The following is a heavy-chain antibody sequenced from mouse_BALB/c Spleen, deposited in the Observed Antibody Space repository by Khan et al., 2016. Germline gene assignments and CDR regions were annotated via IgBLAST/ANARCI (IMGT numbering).Heavy chain of an antibody. CDR1: GFAFSRYW. Sequence: EVKLLESGGGLVQPGGSLKLSCAASGFAFSRYWMSWVRQAPGKGLEWIGEINPDSSTINYTPSLKDKFIISRDNAKNTLYLQMSKVRSEDTALYYCGSTVWYFDVWGAGTTVTVAS. J-gene: IGHJ1*01. CDR3: GSTVWYFDV. CDR2: INPDSSTI. V-gene: IGHV4-1*02.